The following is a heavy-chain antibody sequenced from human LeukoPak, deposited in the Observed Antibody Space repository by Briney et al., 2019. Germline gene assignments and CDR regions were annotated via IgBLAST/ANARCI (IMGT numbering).Heavy chain of an antibody. V-gene: IGHV3-23*01. CDR3: AKLWYQLLLAFDY. CDR2: ISGSGGST. D-gene: IGHD2-2*01. Sequence: QPGGSLRLSCAASGFTFSSYAMSWVRQAPGKGLEWVSAISGSGGSTYYADSVKGRFTISKDNSKNTLYLQMNSLRAEDTAVYYCAKLWYQLLLAFDYWGQGTLVTVSS. CDR1: GFTFSSYA. J-gene: IGHJ4*02.